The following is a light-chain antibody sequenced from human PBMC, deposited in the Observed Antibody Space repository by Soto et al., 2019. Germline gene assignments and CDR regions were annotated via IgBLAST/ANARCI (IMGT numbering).Light chain of an antibody. CDR1: SSDGGGDNY. V-gene: IGLV2-14*01. CDR3: RSYKSRSLPYV. J-gene: IGLJ1*01. CDR2: DVT. Sequence: QSVLTRRASVSGSPGQSITSSCTGTSSDGGGDNYVSWCQQHPVKAPKLMIYDVTNRPSGVSDRFSGYKSGNTASLTISGLQAEDEADYYCRSYKSRSLPYVFGTGPKVTVL.